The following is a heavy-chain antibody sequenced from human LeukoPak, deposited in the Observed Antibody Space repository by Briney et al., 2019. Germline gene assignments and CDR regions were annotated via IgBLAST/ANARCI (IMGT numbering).Heavy chain of an antibody. CDR2: MSFTGSA. CDR3: ARTQQQYSYGPLGY. Sequence: PSETLSLTCTVSGVSLNNSNYYWGWIRQPPGKELEWIGIMSFTGSAHYNPSFKSRVTLSVDTSKNQFSLKLSSVTAADTAVYYCARTQQQYSYGPLGYWGQGTLVTVSA. J-gene: IGHJ4*02. CDR1: GVSLNNSNYY. D-gene: IGHD5-18*01. V-gene: IGHV4-39*01.